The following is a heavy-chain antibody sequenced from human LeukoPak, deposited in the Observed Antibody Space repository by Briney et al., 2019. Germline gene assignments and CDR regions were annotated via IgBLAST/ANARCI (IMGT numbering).Heavy chain of an antibody. CDR3: ARGDLLAVVPYW. D-gene: IGHD2-15*01. V-gene: IGHV1-18*01. CDR1: GYTFTNYG. CDR2: ISTYNGNT. Sequence: ASVKVSCKASGYTFTNYGISWVRQAPGEELEWMGWISTYNGNTNYAQSLQGRVTMTTDTSTGTAYMELRSLRSEDTAVYYCARGDLLAVVPYWWGQGTLVTVSS. J-gene: IGHJ4*02.